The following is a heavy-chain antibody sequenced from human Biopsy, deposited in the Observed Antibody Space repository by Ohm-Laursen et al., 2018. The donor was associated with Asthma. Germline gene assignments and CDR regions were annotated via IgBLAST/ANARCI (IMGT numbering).Heavy chain of an antibody. Sequence: VSSVKVSCKTSGYTFNSAGITWVRQAPGQVLEWMGWISVYNGNTKVAQKLQDRVTMITDTSTSTAYMELRSLRSDDTAVYFCARAVDYSHYYGIDVWGQGTTVTVS. CDR3: ARAVDYSHYYGIDV. CDR1: GYTFNSAG. V-gene: IGHV1-18*01. J-gene: IGHJ6*02. CDR2: ISVYNGNT. D-gene: IGHD3-10*01.